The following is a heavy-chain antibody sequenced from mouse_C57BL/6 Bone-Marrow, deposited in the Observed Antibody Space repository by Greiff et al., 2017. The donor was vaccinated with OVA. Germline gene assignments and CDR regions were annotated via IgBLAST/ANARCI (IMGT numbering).Heavy chain of an antibody. CDR3: ASIYDGYYGGFAD. V-gene: IGHV5-6*01. D-gene: IGHD2-3*01. CDR2: ISSGGSYT. J-gene: IGHJ3*01. CDR1: GFTFSSYG. Sequence: EVKLVESGGDLVKPGGSLKLSCAASGFTFSSYGMSWVRQTPDKRLEWVATISSGGSYTYYPDSVKGRFTISRDNAKNTLYLQMSSLKSEDTAMYYCASIYDGYYGGFADWGQGTLVTVSA.